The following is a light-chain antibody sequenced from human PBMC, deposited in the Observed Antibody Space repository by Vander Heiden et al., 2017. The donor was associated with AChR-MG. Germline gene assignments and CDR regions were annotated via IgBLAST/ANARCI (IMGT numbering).Light chain of an antibody. CDR1: QSLLHSNGYNF. J-gene: IGKJ2*01. V-gene: IGKV2-28*01. CDR3: MQALQSPRT. Sequence: IVMTQSPLSLPVTPGEPASISCRSSQSLLHSNGYNFLDWYLQKPGQSPQLLIYLGSNRASGVPDRFIGSGSGTDFTLKISRVEAEDVGVYYCMQALQSPRTFGQGTKLEIK. CDR2: LGS.